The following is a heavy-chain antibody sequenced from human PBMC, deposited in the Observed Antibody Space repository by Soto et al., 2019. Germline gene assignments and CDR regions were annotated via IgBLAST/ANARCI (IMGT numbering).Heavy chain of an antibody. V-gene: IGHV4-4*02. D-gene: IGHD2-21*02. CDR2: IHHRGTT. CDR1: GDSIRSDKW. Sequence: TLSLTCDVSGDSIRSDKWLSWVRQSPGRGLEWIGEIHHRGTTNCNPSLKSRVTISVEKSKNQLSLEMTSLTAADTAIYYCARGGDWKFYFWGQGSLVTVSS. CDR3: ARGGDWKFYF. J-gene: IGHJ4*02.